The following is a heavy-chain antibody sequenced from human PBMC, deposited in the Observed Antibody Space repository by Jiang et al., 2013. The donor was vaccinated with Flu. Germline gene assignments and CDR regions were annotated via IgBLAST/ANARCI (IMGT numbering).Heavy chain of an antibody. CDR2: IKSKTNGGTT. V-gene: IGHV3-15*01. J-gene: IGHJ4*02. Sequence: VQLVESGGRLVKPGGSLRLSCGASGFIFSNAWMSWVRQAPGKGLEWVGRIKSKTNGGTTDYATPVKGRFIISRDDSKQTLYLQMNSLKTEDTAVYYCSKESEGDYYFDHWGQGTLVTVSS. CDR1: GFIFSNAW. CDR3: SKESEGDYYFDH. D-gene: IGHD3-10*01.